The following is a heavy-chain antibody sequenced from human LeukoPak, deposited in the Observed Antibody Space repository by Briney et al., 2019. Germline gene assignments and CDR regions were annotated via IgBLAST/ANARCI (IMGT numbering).Heavy chain of an antibody. Sequence: ASVKVSFKASGYTFTGYYLHWVRQAPGQGLEWMGWINPNSGGTNYAQKFQGRVTMTRDTSISIAYMDLSRLRSDDTAVYYCASVRSDYGDPYDAFDIWGQGTMVTVSS. V-gene: IGHV1-2*02. J-gene: IGHJ3*02. CDR2: INPNSGGT. CDR3: ASVRSDYGDPYDAFDI. D-gene: IGHD4-17*01. CDR1: GYTFTGYY.